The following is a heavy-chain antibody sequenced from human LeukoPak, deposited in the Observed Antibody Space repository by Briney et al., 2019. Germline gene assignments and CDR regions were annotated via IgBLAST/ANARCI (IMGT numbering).Heavy chain of an antibody. CDR1: GGSITFYY. CDR3: ASSSWKKTFDY. CDR2: IHTSGTT. J-gene: IGHJ4*02. V-gene: IGHV4-4*07. Sequence: SETLSLTCSVSGGSITFYYWNWIRKPAGKGLEWIGRIHTSGTTNYNPSLKSRVTMSIDTSQKKFSLNLTSVTAADTAVNYCASSSWKKTFDYWGQGALVTVSS. D-gene: IGHD1-1*01.